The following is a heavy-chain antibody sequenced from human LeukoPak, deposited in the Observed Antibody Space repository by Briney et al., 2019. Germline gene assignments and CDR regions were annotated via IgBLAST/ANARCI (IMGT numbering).Heavy chain of an antibody. CDR3: ARGTYYGSGSYYKFYFDY. Sequence: PSETLSLTCAVSGGSISSSNWWSWVRQPPGKGLEWIGEIYDSGSTNYNPSLKSRVTISVDKSKNQFSLKLSSVTAADTAVYYCARGTYYGSGSYYKFYFDYWGQGTLVTVSA. V-gene: IGHV4-4*02. CDR1: GGSISSSNW. D-gene: IGHD3-10*01. J-gene: IGHJ4*02. CDR2: IYDSGST.